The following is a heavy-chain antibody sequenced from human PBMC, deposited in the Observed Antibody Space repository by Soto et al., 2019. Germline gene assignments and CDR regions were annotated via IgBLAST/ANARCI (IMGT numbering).Heavy chain of an antibody. D-gene: IGHD1-1*01. J-gene: IGHJ5*01. V-gene: IGHV4-39*02. CDR2: VDQSGTT. CDR3: ARRMNVAGGWFDS. Sequence: PSETLSLTCAVSGVSIRSSAYHWGWVRQPPGKGLEWLGSVDQSGTTYYNPSLNRRVTISLDTSKSHFSLKVTSATAADTAVYYCARRMNVAGGWFDSWGQGTLATVSS. CDR1: GVSIRSSAYH.